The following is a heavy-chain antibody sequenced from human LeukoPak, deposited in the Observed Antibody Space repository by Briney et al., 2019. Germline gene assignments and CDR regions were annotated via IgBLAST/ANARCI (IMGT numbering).Heavy chain of an antibody. CDR3: AKYRSTSGYVDS. V-gene: IGHV4-59*08. J-gene: IGHJ4*02. CDR2: IYYSGST. CDR1: GGSISSNY. D-gene: IGHD3-22*01. Sequence: SETLSLTCSVSGGSISSNYWSWFRQPPGEGLEWIGYIYYSGSTTYNPSLKSRVTISVDTSKTQFSLKLTSVTAADTAVYYCAKYRSTSGYVDSWGQGTLVTVSS.